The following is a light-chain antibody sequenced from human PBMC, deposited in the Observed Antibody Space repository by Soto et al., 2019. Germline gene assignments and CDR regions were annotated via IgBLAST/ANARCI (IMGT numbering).Light chain of an antibody. CDR1: QDISNW. V-gene: IGKV1-12*01. CDR2: AAS. CDR3: QQARRFPIT. Sequence: DIQMTQSPSSVSASVGDRVTISCRASQDISNWLAWYQQKPGEAPKFLIYAASNLQSGVPSKFSVSGSGTDFTLTISSLQPEAFEVYYCQQARRFPITFGQGTRLEIK. J-gene: IGKJ5*01.